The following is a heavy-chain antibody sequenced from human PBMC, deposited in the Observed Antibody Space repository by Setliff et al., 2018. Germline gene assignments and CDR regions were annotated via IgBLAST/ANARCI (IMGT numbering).Heavy chain of an antibody. D-gene: IGHD4-17*01. CDR3: ARDLSTTVMTRSWYYFDY. CDR2: ISPYNSNT. CDR1: GYTFATYG. Sequence: ASVKVSCKASGYTFATYGISWVRQAPGQGLEWMGWISPYNSNTNYAQNFQGRVTMTTDTSTSTAYMELRSLRSDDTAMCYCARDLSTTVMTRSWYYFDYWGQGTLVTVSS. J-gene: IGHJ4*02. V-gene: IGHV1-18*01.